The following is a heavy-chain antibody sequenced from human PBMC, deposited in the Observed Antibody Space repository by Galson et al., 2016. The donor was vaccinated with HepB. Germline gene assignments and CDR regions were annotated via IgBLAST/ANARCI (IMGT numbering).Heavy chain of an antibody. Sequence: SLRLSCAASGLSVSSDYMSWVRQALGKGLEWVAVISSGGYTYYAQSVKGRLTISRDNSKNTLYLQMNRLRAEDTAVYYCARATRYFDWRYQYGMDVWGKGTAVTGSS. CDR3: ARATRYFDWRYQYGMDV. V-gene: IGHV3-53*01. CDR1: GLSVSSDY. J-gene: IGHJ6*04. D-gene: IGHD3-9*01. CDR2: ISSGGYT.